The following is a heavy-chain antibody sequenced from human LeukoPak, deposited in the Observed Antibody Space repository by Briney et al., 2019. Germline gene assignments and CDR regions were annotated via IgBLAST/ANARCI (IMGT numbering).Heavy chain of an antibody. D-gene: IGHD3-3*01. J-gene: IGHJ4*02. CDR3: ARGYDFWNGYSSYYFDY. V-gene: IGHV4-59*11. CDR1: GGSISSHY. CDR2: IYYSGST. Sequence: SETLFLTCTVSGGSISSHYWSWIRQPPGKGLEWIGYIYYSGSTNYNPSLKNRVTISLDTSKNQFSLRLSSVTAADTAVYYCARGYDFWNGYSSYYFDYWGQGTLVTVSS.